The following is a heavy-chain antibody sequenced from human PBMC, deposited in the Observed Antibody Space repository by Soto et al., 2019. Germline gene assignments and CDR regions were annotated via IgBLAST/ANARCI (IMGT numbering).Heavy chain of an antibody. CDR3: AKDGNPWHNWNGGLFGYGMDV. Sequence: VQLVESGGGVVQPGRSLRLSCAASGFTFSSYGMHWVRQAPGKGLEWVAGISYDGSNKYYADSVKGRFTISRDNSKNTLYLQMNSLRAEDTAVYYCAKDGNPWHNWNGGLFGYGMDVWGQGTTVTVSS. CDR2: ISYDGSNK. CDR1: GFTFSSYG. J-gene: IGHJ6*02. V-gene: IGHV3-30*18. D-gene: IGHD1-20*01.